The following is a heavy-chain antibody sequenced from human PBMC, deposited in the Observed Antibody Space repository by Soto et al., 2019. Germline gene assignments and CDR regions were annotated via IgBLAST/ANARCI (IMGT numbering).Heavy chain of an antibody. CDR1: GFTFSDYY. CDR2: ISSSGSTI. D-gene: IGHD7-27*01. Sequence: GGSLRLSCAASGFTFSDYYMSWIRQAPGKGLEWVSYISSSGSTIYYADSVKGRFTISRDNAKNSLYLQMNSLRAEDTAVYYCARRERMGTSYVDYWGQGTLVTVSS. V-gene: IGHV3-11*01. CDR3: ARRERMGTSYVDY. J-gene: IGHJ4*02.